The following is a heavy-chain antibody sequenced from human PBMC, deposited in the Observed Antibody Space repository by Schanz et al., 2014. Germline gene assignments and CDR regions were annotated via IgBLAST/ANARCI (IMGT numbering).Heavy chain of an antibody. CDR2: IHQSGGT. D-gene: IGHD3-3*01. V-gene: IGHV4-59*08. CDR1: GGDIGNYY. CDR3: AKFLYDDPS. Sequence: QVQLQESGPGLVKPSETLSLTCSVSGGDIGNYYWSWIRQPPGKGLEWIGYIHQSGGTNYNPSLKSRVTILVDTSKTQFSLGLPSLTAADTAVYYCAKFLYDDPSWGQGTLVTVSS. J-gene: IGHJ5*02.